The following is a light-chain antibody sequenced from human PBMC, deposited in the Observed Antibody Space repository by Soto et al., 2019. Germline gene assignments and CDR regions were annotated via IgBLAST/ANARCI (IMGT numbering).Light chain of an antibody. CDR1: QSVSSY. CDR3: QQYDYSVWT. Sequence: EIVLTQSPATLSLSPGERATLSCRASQSVSSYLAWYQQKPGQAPRLLIYAASSRAADIPDRFSGRGSGTDFTLTIRGLEPEDLAVYYCQQYDYSVWTFGQGTKVDIK. J-gene: IGKJ1*01. CDR2: AAS. V-gene: IGKV3-11*01.